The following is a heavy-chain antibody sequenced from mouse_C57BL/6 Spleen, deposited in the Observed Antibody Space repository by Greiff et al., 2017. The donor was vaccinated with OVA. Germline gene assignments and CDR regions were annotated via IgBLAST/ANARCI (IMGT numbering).Heavy chain of an antibody. CDR1: GYSITSGYY. CDR2: ISYDGSN. J-gene: IGHJ4*01. CDR3: ARSPTALHYAMDY. Sequence: EVQLQESGPGLVKPSQSLSLTCSVTGYSITSGYYWNWIRQFPGNKLEWMGYISYDGSNNYNPSLKNRISITRDTSKNQFFLKLNSVTTEDTATYYCARSPTALHYAMDYWGQGTSVTVSS. V-gene: IGHV3-6*01.